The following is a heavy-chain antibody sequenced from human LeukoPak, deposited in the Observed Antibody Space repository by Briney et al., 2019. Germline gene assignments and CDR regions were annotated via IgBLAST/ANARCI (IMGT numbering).Heavy chain of an antibody. CDR3: ARTGYGDYVGDAFDI. CDR1: EFTFSSYE. V-gene: IGHV3-48*03. J-gene: IGHJ3*02. CDR2: ISSSGSTI. D-gene: IGHD4-17*01. Sequence: GGSLRLSCAASEFTFSSYEMNWVRQAPGKGLEWVSYISSSGSTIYYADSVKGRFTISRDNAKNSLYLQMNSLRAEDTAVYYCARTGYGDYVGDAFDIWGQGTMVTVSS.